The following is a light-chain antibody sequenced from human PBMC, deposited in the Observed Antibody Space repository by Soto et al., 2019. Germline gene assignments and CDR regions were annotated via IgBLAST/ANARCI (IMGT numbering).Light chain of an antibody. CDR3: QQYNNWPPWT. Sequence: EIVLTQSRATLSVSPGERAILSCRASQSVSSNLAWYQQKPGQAPRLLIYAASTRATGIPARFSGSGSGTEFTLTISSLQSEDFAVYYCQQYNNWPPWTFGQGTKVEIK. CDR1: QSVSSN. J-gene: IGKJ1*01. CDR2: AAS. V-gene: IGKV3-15*01.